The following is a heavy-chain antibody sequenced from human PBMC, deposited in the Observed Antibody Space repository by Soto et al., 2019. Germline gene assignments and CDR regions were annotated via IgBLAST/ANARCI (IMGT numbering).Heavy chain of an antibody. Sequence: QVQLQESGPGLVKPSGTLSLTCAVSSGSISSINWWSWVRQPPGKGLEWIGEIYHSGSTNYNPSLKSRVTISVDKSKNQFSLKLSSVTAADTAVYYCATTPGYCTNGVCYKGRWFDPWGQGTLVTVSS. V-gene: IGHV4-4*02. J-gene: IGHJ5*02. CDR2: IYHSGST. CDR1: SGSISSINW. CDR3: ATTPGYCTNGVCYKGRWFDP. D-gene: IGHD2-8*01.